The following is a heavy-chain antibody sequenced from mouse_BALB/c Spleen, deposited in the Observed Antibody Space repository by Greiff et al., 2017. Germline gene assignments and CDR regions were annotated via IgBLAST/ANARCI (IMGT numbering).Heavy chain of an antibody. Sequence: LQQPGSELVGPGASVKLSCKASGYTFTSYWMHWVKQRPGQGLEWIGNIYPGSGSTNYDEKFKSKATLTVDTSSSTAYMQLSSLTSEDSAVYYCTNGGDYWGQGTSVTVSS. J-gene: IGHJ4*01. V-gene: IGHV1S22*01. CDR1: GYTFTSYW. CDR3: TNGGDY. CDR2: IYPGSGST.